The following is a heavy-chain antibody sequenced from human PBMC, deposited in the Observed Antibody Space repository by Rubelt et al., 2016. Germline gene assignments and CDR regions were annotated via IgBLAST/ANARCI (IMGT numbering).Heavy chain of an antibody. CDR2: VRHTGST. V-gene: IGHV4-61*05. D-gene: IGHD2-15*01. J-gene: IGHJ4*02. Sequence: QLQLQESGPGLVKPSETLSLTCTVSGASISGTSYYWGWIRQPPGKGLKCIGYVRHTGSTTYAPYLRRRVTMTPDTSKNQFSRTLNSLIAADSAVYYCARGVGYNSGGYGQFDYWGQGTLVTVSS. CDR1: GASISGTSYY. CDR3: ARGVGYNSGGYGQFDY.